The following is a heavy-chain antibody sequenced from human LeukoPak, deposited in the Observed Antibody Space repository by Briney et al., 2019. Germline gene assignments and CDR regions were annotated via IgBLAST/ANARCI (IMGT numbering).Heavy chain of an antibody. CDR1: GYSFTSYW. Sequence: GESLKISCKGSGYSFTSYWIGWVRQMPGEGLEWMGIIYPGDSDTIYSPSFQGQVTISADKSISTAYLQWSSLKASDTAMYYCARLFPDYYYGMDVWGQGTTVTVSS. CDR2: IYPGDSDT. CDR3: ARLFPDYYYGMDV. V-gene: IGHV5-51*01. J-gene: IGHJ6*02.